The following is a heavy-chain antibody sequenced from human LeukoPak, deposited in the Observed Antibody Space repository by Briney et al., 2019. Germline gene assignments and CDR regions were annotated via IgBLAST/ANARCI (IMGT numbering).Heavy chain of an antibody. Sequence: SETLSLTCAVYGGSFSGYYWSWIRQPPGKGLEWIGEINHSGSTNYNPSLKSRVTISVDTSKDQFSLKLSSVTAADTAVYYCARGYGSSWYSATRFDPWGQGTLVTVSS. V-gene: IGHV4-34*01. CDR3: ARGYGSSWYSATRFDP. D-gene: IGHD6-13*01. CDR2: INHSGST. J-gene: IGHJ5*02. CDR1: GGSFSGYY.